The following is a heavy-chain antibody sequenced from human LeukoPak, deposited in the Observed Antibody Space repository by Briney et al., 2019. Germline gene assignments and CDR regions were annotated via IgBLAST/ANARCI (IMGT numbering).Heavy chain of an antibody. D-gene: IGHD3-10*01. V-gene: IGHV3-48*01. CDR1: GFTFRSYS. CDR3: ARGDGSPQLDY. CDR2: ISSSSSTI. Sequence: PGGSLRLSCAASGFTFRSYSMNWVRQAPGKGLEWVSYISSSSSTIYYADSVKGRFTISRDNAKNSLYLQMNSLRAEDTAVYYCARGDGSPQLDYWGQGTLVTVSS. J-gene: IGHJ4*02.